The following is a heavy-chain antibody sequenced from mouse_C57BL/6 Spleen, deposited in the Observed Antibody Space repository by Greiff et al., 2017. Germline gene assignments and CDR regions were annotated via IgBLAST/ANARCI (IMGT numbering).Heavy chain of an antibody. V-gene: IGHV14-4*01. J-gene: IGHJ1*03. CDR2: IDPENGDT. D-gene: IGHD1-1*01. Sequence: VQLKESGAELVRPGASVKLSCTASGFNIKDDYMHWVKQRPEQGLEWIGWIDPENGDTEYASKFPGKATITADTSSNTAYLPLSSLTSEDTAVYYCTTRYYYGSSYWYFDVWGTGTTVTVSS. CDR1: GFNIKDDY. CDR3: TTRYYYGSSYWYFDV.